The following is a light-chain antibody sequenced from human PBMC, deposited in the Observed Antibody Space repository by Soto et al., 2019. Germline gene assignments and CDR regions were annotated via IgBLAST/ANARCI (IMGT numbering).Light chain of an antibody. CDR3: QHYHNFPRT. CDR2: AAS. V-gene: IGKV3-15*01. Sequence: ISMTQSPPTLSVSPGGRVTLSCEASETISADLAWYHHRPGQAPRLLIYAASTRAPGVPTRFSGSGSGTDFTLAIANLQPEDFGLYSCQHYHNFPRTFGQGTKLEI. J-gene: IGKJ2*02. CDR1: ETISAD.